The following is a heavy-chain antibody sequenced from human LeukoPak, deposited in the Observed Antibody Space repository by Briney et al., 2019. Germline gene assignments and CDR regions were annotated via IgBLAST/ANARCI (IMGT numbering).Heavy chain of an antibody. CDR3: ARAARPKLRFLDFDY. CDR2: LSSTGGTR. CDR1: GFTFSTYD. V-gene: IGHV3-48*01. D-gene: IGHD3-3*01. J-gene: IGHJ4*02. Sequence: PGGSLRLSCVASGFTFSTYDMNWVRQAPGKGLEWVSYLSSTGGTRYYAKSVQGRFTISRDDGKNSLYLQISSLRAEDTAVYYCARAARPKLRFLDFDYWGQATLLTVSS.